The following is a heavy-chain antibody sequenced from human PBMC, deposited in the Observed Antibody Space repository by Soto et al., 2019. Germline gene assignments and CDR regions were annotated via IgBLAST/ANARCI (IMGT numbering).Heavy chain of an antibody. D-gene: IGHD4-17*01. V-gene: IGHV1-18*01. CDR1: GYTFTSYG. Sequence: ASVKVSCKASGYTFTSYGISWVRQAPGQGLEWMGWISAYNGNTNYAQKLQGRVTMTTDTSTSTVYMELSSLRSEDTAVYYCARKGGDYGYFDYWGQGTLVTVSS. CDR2: ISAYNGNT. CDR3: ARKGGDYGYFDY. J-gene: IGHJ4*02.